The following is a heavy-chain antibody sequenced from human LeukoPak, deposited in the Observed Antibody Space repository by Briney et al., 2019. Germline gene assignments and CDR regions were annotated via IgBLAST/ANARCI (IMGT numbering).Heavy chain of an antibody. Sequence: GGSLRLSCAASGFTFSGSAMHWVRQASGKGLEWVGRIRSKANSYATAYAASVKGRFTFSRDDSKNTAYLQMNSLKTEDTAVYYCTRQEGDYGDYVLYYWGQGTLVTVSS. J-gene: IGHJ4*02. V-gene: IGHV3-73*01. CDR1: GFTFSGSA. CDR2: IRSKANSYAT. CDR3: TRQEGDYGDYVLYY. D-gene: IGHD4-17*01.